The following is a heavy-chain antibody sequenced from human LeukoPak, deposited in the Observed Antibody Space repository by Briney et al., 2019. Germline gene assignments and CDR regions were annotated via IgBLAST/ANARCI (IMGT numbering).Heavy chain of an antibody. D-gene: IGHD6-19*01. Sequence: PGRSLRLSCAASGFTFSSYAMTWVRQAPGKGLEWVAIISYDGSHKYYADSVKGRFTISRDNPRDILYLQMNSLRAEDTAVYYCARGGSYSSGWYPFDYWGQGTLVTVSS. V-gene: IGHV3-30*04. CDR3: ARGGSYSSGWYPFDY. CDR2: ISYDGSHK. CDR1: GFTFSSYA. J-gene: IGHJ4*02.